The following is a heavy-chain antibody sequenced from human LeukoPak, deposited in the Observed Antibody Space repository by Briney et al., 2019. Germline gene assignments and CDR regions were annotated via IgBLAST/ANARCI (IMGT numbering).Heavy chain of an antibody. CDR3: AKGRGVRYYYMDV. CDR2: ISGSGGST. J-gene: IGHJ6*03. CDR1: GFNFSSYG. Sequence: GGSLRLSCAASGFNFSSYGMSWVRQAPGKGLEWVSAISGSGGSTYYADSVKGRFTISRDNSKNTLYLQMNSLRAEDTAVYYCAKGRGVRYYYMDVWGKGTTVTISS. V-gene: IGHV3-23*01. D-gene: IGHD3-10*01.